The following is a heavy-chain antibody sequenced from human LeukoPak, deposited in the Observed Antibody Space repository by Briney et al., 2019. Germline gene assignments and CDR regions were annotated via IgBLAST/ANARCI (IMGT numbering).Heavy chain of an antibody. CDR3: AKDPLDYGDYGPLDYYYGMDV. CDR2: ISGSGGST. CDR1: GFTFSSYA. D-gene: IGHD4-17*01. V-gene: IGHV3-23*01. J-gene: IGHJ6*02. Sequence: GGSLRLSCAASGFTFSSYAMSWVRQAPGKGLEWVSAISGSGGSTYYADSVKGRFTISRDNSKNTLYLQMNSLRAEDTAVYYCAKDPLDYGDYGPLDYYYGMDVWGQGTTVTVSS.